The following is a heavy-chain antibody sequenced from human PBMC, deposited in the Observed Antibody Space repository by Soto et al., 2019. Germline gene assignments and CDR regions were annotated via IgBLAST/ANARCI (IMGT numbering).Heavy chain of an antibody. CDR1: GYTFTGYF. CDR3: ARGGGTILAPLP. V-gene: IGHV1-2*02. J-gene: IGHJ5*02. D-gene: IGHD3-3*01. CDR2: SNPNSGAT. Sequence: ASVKVPCKAFGYTFTGYFMHWVRQAPGQGLEWLGWSNPNSGATKYAQKFQGRVTLTRDTSINTAYMEMSMLRSDDTAVYYCARGGGTILAPLPWGQGTLVTVSS.